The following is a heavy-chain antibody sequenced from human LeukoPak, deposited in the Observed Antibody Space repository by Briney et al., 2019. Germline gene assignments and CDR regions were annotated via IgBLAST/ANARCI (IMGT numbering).Heavy chain of an antibody. CDR2: ISSSSSYI. CDR1: GFTFSSYS. J-gene: IGHJ4*02. V-gene: IGHV3-21*01. D-gene: IGHD1-26*01. Sequence: PGGSLRLSCAASGFTFSSYSMDWVRQAPGKGLEWVSSISSSSSYIYYADSVKGRFTISRDNAKNSLYLRMNSLRAEDTAVYYCARDKGGMVAFDYWGQGTLVTVSS. CDR3: ARDKGGMVAFDY.